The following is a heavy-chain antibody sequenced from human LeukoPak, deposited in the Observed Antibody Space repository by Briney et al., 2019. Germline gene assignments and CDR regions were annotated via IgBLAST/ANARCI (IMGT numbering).Heavy chain of an antibody. J-gene: IGHJ4*02. CDR2: IYYSGST. CDR1: GGSISSSSYY. D-gene: IGHD6-13*01. Sequence: SETLSLTCTASGGSISSSSYYWGWIRQPPGKGLEWIGSIYYSGSTNYNPSLKSRVTISVDTSKNQFSLKLSSVTAADTAVYYCARGSLPGIAAYWGQGTLVTVSS. V-gene: IGHV4-39*07. CDR3: ARGSLPGIAAY.